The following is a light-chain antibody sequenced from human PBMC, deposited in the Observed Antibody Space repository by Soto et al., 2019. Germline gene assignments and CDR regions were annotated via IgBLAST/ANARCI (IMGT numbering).Light chain of an antibody. V-gene: IGLV1-44*01. J-gene: IGLJ1*01. CDR2: NSK. CDR1: RSDIGSNF. Sequence: QSVLSQPPSASGTPGQTVIISCSGSRSDIGSNFVNWYQHLTGTAPKLLIYNSKQRPSGVPYRFSGSKSGTSASLAISGLQSEDEADYYCAAWDDSLTGPVFCTGTKLTVL. CDR3: AAWDDSLTGPV.